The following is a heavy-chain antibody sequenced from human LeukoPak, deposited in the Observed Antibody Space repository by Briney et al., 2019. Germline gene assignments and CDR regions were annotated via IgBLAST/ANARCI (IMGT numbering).Heavy chain of an antibody. J-gene: IGHJ3*02. CDR1: GFTFSDYS. CDR2: ISGSGTTT. Sequence: GGSLRLSCTTSGFTFSDYSVNWVRQAPGKGLEWVSSISGSGTTTQYADSVQGRFAISRDNSKNTLYLQMNSLRAEDTAVYFCARDPNGDYIGSFDMWGRGIMVSVSS. CDR3: ARDPNGDYIGSFDM. V-gene: IGHV3-21*04. D-gene: IGHD4-17*01.